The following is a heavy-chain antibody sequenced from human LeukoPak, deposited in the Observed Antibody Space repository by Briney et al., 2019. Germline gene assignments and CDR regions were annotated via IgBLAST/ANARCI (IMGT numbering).Heavy chain of an antibody. Sequence: ASVKVSCKASGYTFTSYYMHWVRQAPGQGLEWMGIINPSGGSTSYAQKSQGRVTMTRDTSTSTVYMELSSLRSEDTAVYYCARGGNSYGRATYYYYYMDVWGKGTTVTVSS. D-gene: IGHD5-18*01. V-gene: IGHV1-46*03. CDR2: INPSGGST. J-gene: IGHJ6*03. CDR3: ARGGNSYGRATYYYYYMDV. CDR1: GYTFTSYY.